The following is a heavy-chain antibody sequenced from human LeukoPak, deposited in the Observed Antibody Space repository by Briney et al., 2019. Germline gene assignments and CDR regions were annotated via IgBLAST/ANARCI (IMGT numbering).Heavy chain of an antibody. CDR2: ISGSGGST. CDR1: GFSFSSYA. CDR3: ARAYGSGRIAFGFYYYYGMDV. Sequence: PGGSLRLSCAASGFSFSSYAMNWVRQAPGKGLEWVSGISGSGGSTYYADSVKGRFTISRDNSKNTLYLQMNSLRAEDTAVYYCARAYGSGRIAFGFYYYYGMDVWGQGTTVTVSS. J-gene: IGHJ6*02. V-gene: IGHV3-23*01. D-gene: IGHD3-10*01.